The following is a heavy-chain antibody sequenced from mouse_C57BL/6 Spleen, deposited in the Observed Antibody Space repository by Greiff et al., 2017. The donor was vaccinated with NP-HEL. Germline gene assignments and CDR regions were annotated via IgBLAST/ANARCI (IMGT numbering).Heavy chain of an antibody. CDR2: IWSGGST. Sequence: VKLMESGPGLVQPSQSLSITCTVSGFSLTSYGVHWVRQPPGKGLEWLGVIWSGGSTDYNAAFISRLSISKDNSKSQVFFKMNSLQADDTAIYYCAKQSRGDYAMDYWGQGTSVTVSS. CDR1: GFSLTSYG. V-gene: IGHV2-4*01. CDR3: AKQSRGDYAMDY. J-gene: IGHJ4*01.